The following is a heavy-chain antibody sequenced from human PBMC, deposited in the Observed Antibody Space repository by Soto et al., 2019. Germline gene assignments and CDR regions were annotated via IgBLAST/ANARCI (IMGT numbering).Heavy chain of an antibody. CDR2: IWFDGGNK. Sequence: GGSLRLSCAASGFTFSSYGMHWVRQAPGKGLEWVAVIWFDGGNKYYADSVKGRFTISRDNSKNTLYLQMNSLRAEDTAVYYCARDRLTWSGYYPGHYYYGMDVWGQGTTVTVSS. V-gene: IGHV3-33*01. CDR3: ARDRLTWSGYYPGHYYYGMDV. CDR1: GFTFSSYG. D-gene: IGHD3-3*01. J-gene: IGHJ6*02.